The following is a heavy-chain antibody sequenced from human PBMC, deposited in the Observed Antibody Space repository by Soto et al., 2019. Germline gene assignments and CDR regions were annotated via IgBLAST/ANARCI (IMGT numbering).Heavy chain of an antibody. J-gene: IGHJ1*01. CDR3: TKGGRTTSYYWEY. CDR2: IDGRSDNI. CDR1: GFTLSYYY. V-gene: IGHV3-11*06. D-gene: IGHD3-10*01. Sequence: GGSLRLSCAASGFTLSYYYMTWIRQTPGKGLEWVAHIDGRSDNIGYADSVKGRFTISRDNARNSLFLQMNSVTADDTGVYFCTKGGRTTSYYWEYWGPGALVTVPS.